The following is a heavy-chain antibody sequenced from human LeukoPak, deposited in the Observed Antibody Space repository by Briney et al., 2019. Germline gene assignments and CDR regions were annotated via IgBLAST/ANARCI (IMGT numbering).Heavy chain of an antibody. CDR1: GYTFTGCY. V-gene: IGHV1-2*02. J-gene: IGHJ5*02. D-gene: IGHD3-10*01. CDR2: INPNSGGT. CDR3: ARHGWPYYYGSGSLNWFDP. Sequence: ASVKVSCKASGYTFTGCYMHWVRQAPGQGLEWMGWINPNSGGTNYAQKFQGRVTMTRDTSISTAYMELSRLRSDDTAVYYCARHGWPYYYGSGSLNWFDPWGQGTLVTVSS.